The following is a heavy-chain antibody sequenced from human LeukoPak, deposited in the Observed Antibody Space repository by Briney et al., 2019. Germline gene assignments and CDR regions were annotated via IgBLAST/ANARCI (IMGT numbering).Heavy chain of an antibody. Sequence: ASVKVSCKASGYTFTNYYMHWVRQAPGQGLEWMGWINPNTGRTNYAQNFQGRVSMTRDTSISTAYMELSRLTSDDTAIYYCAPSANDFYFDYWGQGTLVTVSS. D-gene: IGHD3-3*01. CDR1: GYTFTNYY. CDR2: INPNTGRT. J-gene: IGHJ4*02. V-gene: IGHV1-2*02. CDR3: APSANDFYFDY.